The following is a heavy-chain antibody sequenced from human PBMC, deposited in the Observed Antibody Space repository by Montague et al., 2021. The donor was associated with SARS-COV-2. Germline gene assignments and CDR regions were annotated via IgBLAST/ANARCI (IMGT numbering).Heavy chain of an antibody. CDR1: GFSLRTAGTC. CDR2: IDWDGDK. CDR3: ARLSGVAPRCYYEGMDV. V-gene: IGHV2-70*11. D-gene: IGHD7-27*01. J-gene: IGHJ6*04. Sequence: PALVKPTQTLTLTCTFSGFSLRTAGTCVSWIRQPPGKAPQWLARIDWDGDKYYSRTLKTRVSISTDTAKTQVVLTMTNVDPMDTAIYYCARLSGVAPRCYYEGMDVWGKGTAVTVSS.